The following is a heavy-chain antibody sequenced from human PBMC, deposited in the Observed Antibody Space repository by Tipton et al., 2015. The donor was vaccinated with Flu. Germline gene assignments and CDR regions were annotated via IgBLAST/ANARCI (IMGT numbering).Heavy chain of an antibody. V-gene: IGHV3-49*04. CDR1: GFTFGDYV. Sequence: SLRLSCTTSGFTFGDYVMTWVRQAPGEGLEWVGLIRSRNYGGAIQYAAFVKGRFTISRDDSNNNASLEMHNLKTEDTAMYYCTRYYDFWSGPQGQASDVFDIWGQGTMVTVSS. D-gene: IGHD3-3*01. CDR2: IRSRNYGGAI. J-gene: IGHJ3*02. CDR3: TRYYDFWSGPQGQASDVFDI.